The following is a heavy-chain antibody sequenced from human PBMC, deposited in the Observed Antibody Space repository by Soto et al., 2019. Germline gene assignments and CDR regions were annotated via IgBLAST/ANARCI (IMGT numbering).Heavy chain of an antibody. V-gene: IGHV3-30*18. Sequence: QVQLVESGGGVVQPGRSLRLSCAASGFTFSSYGMHWVRQAPGKGLEWVAVISYDGSNKYYADSVKGRFTISRDNSKNTLYLQMNSLRAEDTAVYXCAKDAAVARAFDYWGQXTLVXXXS. CDR2: ISYDGSNK. D-gene: IGHD6-19*01. J-gene: IGHJ4*02. CDR1: GFTFSSYG. CDR3: AKDAAVARAFDY.